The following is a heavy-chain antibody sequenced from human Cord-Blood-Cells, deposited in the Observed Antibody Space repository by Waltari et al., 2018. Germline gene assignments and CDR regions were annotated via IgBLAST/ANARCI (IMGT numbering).Heavy chain of an antibody. Sequence: QVQLVQSGAEVKKPGASVKVSCKVSGYTLTELSMQWLRQAPGKGLEWMGVFDPEEVETNYEQKFQGRVTMTEDTATDTSYMELSSLRSEDTAVYYCAILLRLGYCSGGSCYDAFDIGGQGTMVTVSS. CDR1: GYTLTELS. CDR3: AILLRLGYCSGGSCYDAFDI. J-gene: IGHJ3*02. D-gene: IGHD2-15*01. CDR2: FDPEEVET. V-gene: IGHV1-24*01.